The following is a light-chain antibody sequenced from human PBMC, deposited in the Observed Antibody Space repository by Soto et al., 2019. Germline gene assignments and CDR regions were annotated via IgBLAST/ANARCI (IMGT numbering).Light chain of an antibody. V-gene: IGLV2-14*01. CDR3: SSYTSSSTLAVV. Sequence: QSVLTQPASVSGSPGQSITISCTGTSSDVGGYNYVSWYQQHPGKAPKLMIYDVSNRPSGVSNRFSGPKSGNTASLTISGLQAEDEADYYCSSYTSSSTLAVVFGGGTKVTVL. CDR2: DVS. CDR1: SSDVGGYNY. J-gene: IGLJ2*01.